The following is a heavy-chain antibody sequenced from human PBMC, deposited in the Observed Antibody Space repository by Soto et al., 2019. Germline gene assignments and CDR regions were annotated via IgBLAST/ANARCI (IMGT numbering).Heavy chain of an antibody. CDR2: IKSKTDGGTT. J-gene: IGHJ6*03. V-gene: IGHV3-15*07. CDR3: TTAKTTTHYDILTGYYYYYYMDV. CDR1: GFTFSNAW. D-gene: IGHD3-9*01. Sequence: GGSLRLSCAASGFTFSNAWMNWVRQAPGKGLEWVGRIKSKTDGGTTDYAAPVKGRFTISRDDSKNTLYLQMNSLKTEDTAVYYCTTAKTTTHYDILTGYYYYYYMDVWGKGTTVTVSS.